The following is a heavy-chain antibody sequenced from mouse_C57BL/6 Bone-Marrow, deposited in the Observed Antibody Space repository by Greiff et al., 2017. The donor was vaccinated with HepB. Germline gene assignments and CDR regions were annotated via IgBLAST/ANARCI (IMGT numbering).Heavy chain of an antibody. CDR2: INPYNGGT. D-gene: IGHD1-1*01. CDR1: GYTFTDYY. V-gene: IGHV1-19*01. CDR3: ARSSVVEWYFGV. Sequence: EVQLQQSGPVLVKPGASVKMSCKASGYTFTDYYMNWVKQSHGKSLEWIGVINPYNGGTSYNQKFKGKATLTVDKSSSTAYMELNSLTSEDSAVYYCARSSVVEWYFGVWGTGTTVTVSS. J-gene: IGHJ1*03.